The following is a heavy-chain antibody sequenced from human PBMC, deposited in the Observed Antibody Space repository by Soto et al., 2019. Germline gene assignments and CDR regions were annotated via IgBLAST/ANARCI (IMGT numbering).Heavy chain of an antibody. CDR2: INRDGSST. D-gene: IGHD6-25*01. V-gene: IGHV3-74*01. CDR3: AREFTSSGW. J-gene: IGHJ4*02. Sequence: GGSLRLSCAASGFTFSNFWMHWVRQAPGKGLVWVSRINRDGSSTNYADSVKGRFTISRDNAKNTLYLQVNSLRAEDTAVYYCAREFTSSGWWGQGTLVTVPP. CDR1: GFTFSNFW.